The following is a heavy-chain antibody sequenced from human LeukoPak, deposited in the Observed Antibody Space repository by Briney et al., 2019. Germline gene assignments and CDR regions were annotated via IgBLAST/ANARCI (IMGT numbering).Heavy chain of an antibody. Sequence: SETLSLTCTVSGGSISNYYWSWIRQPPGKGLEWIGYIYYSGTTKYNPSLSSRVTMSVDTSKNQFSLNLSSVTAADTAVYYCAREGIRGSYYTDWGQGTLVIVSS. D-gene: IGHD1-26*01. CDR3: AREGIRGSYYTD. CDR1: GGSISNYY. V-gene: IGHV4-59*01. J-gene: IGHJ1*01. CDR2: IYYSGTT.